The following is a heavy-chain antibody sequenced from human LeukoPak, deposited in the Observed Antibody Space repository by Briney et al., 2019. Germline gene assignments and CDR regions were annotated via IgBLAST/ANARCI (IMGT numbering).Heavy chain of an antibody. D-gene: IGHD4-17*01. V-gene: IGHV3-30*04. CDR1: GFTFSSYA. Sequence: PGGSLRLSCSASGFTFSSYAMHWVRQAPGKGLEWVAVISYDGSNKYYADSVKGRFTISRDNSKNTLYLQMNSLRAEDTAVYYCARGGYYGDYAHYFDYWGQGTLVTVSS. J-gene: IGHJ4*02. CDR2: ISYDGSNK. CDR3: ARGGYYGDYAHYFDY.